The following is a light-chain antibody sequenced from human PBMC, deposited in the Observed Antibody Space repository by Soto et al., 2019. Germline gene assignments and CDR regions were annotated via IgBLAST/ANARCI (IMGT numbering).Light chain of an antibody. CDR1: QSVSSN. CDR3: QQYNNWLT. Sequence: EIVMTQSPATLSVSPGERATLSCRASQSVSSNLAWYQQKPGQAPRLLIYGASTRATGIPGRFSGSGSGTEFTLTISGLQSEDFAVYYCQQYNNWLTFGQGTRLEMK. CDR2: GAS. J-gene: IGKJ5*01. V-gene: IGKV3D-15*01.